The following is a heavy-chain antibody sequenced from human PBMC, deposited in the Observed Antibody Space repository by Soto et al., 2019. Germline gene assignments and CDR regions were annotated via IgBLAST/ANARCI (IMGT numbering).Heavy chain of an antibody. J-gene: IGHJ4*02. V-gene: IGHV4-59*01. Sequence: SETLSLTCTVSGGSISSYYWSWIRQPPGKGLEWIGYIYYSGSTNYNPSLKSRVTISVDTSKNQFSLKLSSVTAADTAVYYCARWDSGYDYGFDYWGQGTLVTVSS. CDR1: GGSISSYY. D-gene: IGHD5-12*01. CDR2: IYYSGST. CDR3: ARWDSGYDYGFDY.